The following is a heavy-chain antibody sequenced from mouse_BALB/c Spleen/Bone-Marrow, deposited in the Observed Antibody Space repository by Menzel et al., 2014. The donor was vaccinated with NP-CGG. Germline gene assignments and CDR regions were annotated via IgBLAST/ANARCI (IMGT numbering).Heavy chain of an antibody. V-gene: IGHV1-18*01. CDR3: ARDDYDVGFAY. Sequence: EVQLQQSGPELVKPGASMKISCKASGYSSTGYTMNWVKQSHGKNPEWIGLINPYNGGTSHNQKFKGKATLTVDKSSSTAYMELLSLTSEDSAVYYCARDDYDVGFAYWGQGTLVTVSA. D-gene: IGHD2-4*01. J-gene: IGHJ3*01. CDR2: INPYNGGT. CDR1: GYSSTGYT.